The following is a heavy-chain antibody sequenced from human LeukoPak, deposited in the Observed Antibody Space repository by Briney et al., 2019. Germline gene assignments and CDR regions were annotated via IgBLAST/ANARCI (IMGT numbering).Heavy chain of an antibody. V-gene: IGHV3-23*01. Sequence: PGGSLRLSCTASGLTFSNYATTWVRQAPGKGLEWVSSITDSGRGTYYADSVKGRFSVSRDNSQNTVFLHMNSLRADDTALYYCSKDPNGDYVGAFDMWGPGTMVTVSS. CDR1: GLTFSNYA. J-gene: IGHJ3*02. CDR3: SKDPNGDYVGAFDM. CDR2: ITDSGRGT. D-gene: IGHD4-17*01.